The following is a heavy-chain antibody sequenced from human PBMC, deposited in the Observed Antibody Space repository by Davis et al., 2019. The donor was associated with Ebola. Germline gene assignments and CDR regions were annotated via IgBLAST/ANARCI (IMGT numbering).Heavy chain of an antibody. V-gene: IGHV4-59*08. CDR3: ARHAEA. CDR1: GGSFRPYY. J-gene: IGHJ5*02. CDR2: IYYSGST. Sequence: SETLSLTCTVSGGSFRPYYWSWIRQPPGKGLEWIGYIYYSGSTNYSPSLKSRVTISLDTSKNQFSLRLSSVTAADTAVYYCARHAEAWGQGLLVTVSA.